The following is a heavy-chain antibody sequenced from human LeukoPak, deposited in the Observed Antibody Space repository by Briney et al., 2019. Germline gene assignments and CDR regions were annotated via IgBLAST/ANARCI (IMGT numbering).Heavy chain of an antibody. D-gene: IGHD3-10*01. CDR3: AKSGGVRFDP. Sequence: GGSLRLSCAASGFTFSSYWMSWVRQAPGKGLERVANIKQDGSEKYYVDSVKGRFTIPRDNAKNSLYLQMNSLRVEDTAVYYCAKSGGVRFDPWGQGTLVTVSS. J-gene: IGHJ5*02. CDR1: GFTFSSYW. CDR2: IKQDGSEK. V-gene: IGHV3-7*03.